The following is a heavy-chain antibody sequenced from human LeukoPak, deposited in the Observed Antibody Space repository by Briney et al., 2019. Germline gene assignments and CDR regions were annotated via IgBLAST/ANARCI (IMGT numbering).Heavy chain of an antibody. CDR1: GGSVSSGDYY. V-gene: IGHV4-61*08. CDR3: VRDDISGMLPDY. J-gene: IGHJ4*02. CDR2: IYYTGSA. Sequence: SETLSLTCIVSGGSVSSGDYYWSWIRQPPGKGLEWIGHIYYTGSANYNPSLKSRVTISVDTSKNQFSLKVSPVTAADTAIYYCVRDDISGMLPDYWGQGTLVTVSS. D-gene: IGHD3-22*01.